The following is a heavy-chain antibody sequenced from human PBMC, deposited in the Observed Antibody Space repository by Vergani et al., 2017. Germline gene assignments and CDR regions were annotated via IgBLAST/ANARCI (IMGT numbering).Heavy chain of an antibody. CDR3: AKEGVEKDAFDI. CDR2: ISWNSGSI. CDR1: GFTFDDYA. V-gene: IGHV3-9*01. J-gene: IGHJ3*02. Sequence: EVQLVESGGGLVQPGRSLRLSCAASGFTFDDYAMHWVRQAPGKGLEWVSGISWNSGSIGYADSVKGRFTISRDNAKNSLYLQMNSQRAEDTALYYCAKEGVEKDAFDIWGQGTMVTVSS. D-gene: IGHD3-3*01.